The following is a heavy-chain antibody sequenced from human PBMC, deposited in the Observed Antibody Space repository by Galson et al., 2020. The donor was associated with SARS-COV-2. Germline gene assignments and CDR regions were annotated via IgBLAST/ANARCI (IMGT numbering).Heavy chain of an antibody. CDR1: GFTFSSYA. CDR3: ARDFGLRFGPFDY. V-gene: IGHV3-30*04. Sequence: GGSLRLSCAASGFTFSSYAMHWVRQAPGKGLEWMAVISYDGSNKYYADSVKGRFTISRDNSKNTLYLQMNSLRAEDTAVYYCARDFGLRFGPFDYWGQGTLVTVSS. D-gene: IGHD3-3*01. J-gene: IGHJ4*02. CDR2: ISYDGSNK.